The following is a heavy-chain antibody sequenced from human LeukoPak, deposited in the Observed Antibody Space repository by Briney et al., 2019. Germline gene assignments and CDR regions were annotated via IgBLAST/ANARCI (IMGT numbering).Heavy chain of an antibody. V-gene: IGHV1-2*02. J-gene: IGHJ6*03. CDR1: GYTFTAYY. Sequence: ASVKVSCKASGYTFTAYYMHWVRQAPGQGLEWMGWINPNSGGTNYAQKFQGRVTMTRDTSINTAYMELSRLTSDDTAVYYCARDHDFWSGSTYYMDVWGKGTTVTVSS. D-gene: IGHD3-3*01. CDR2: INPNSGGT. CDR3: ARDHDFWSGSTYYMDV.